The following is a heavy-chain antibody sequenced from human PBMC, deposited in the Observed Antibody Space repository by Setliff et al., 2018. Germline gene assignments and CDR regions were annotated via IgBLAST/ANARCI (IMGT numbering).Heavy chain of an antibody. CDR2: IKQDGSEK. Sequence: GWSLRLSCAASGFTFSSYWMSWVRQAPGKGLEWVANIKQDGSEKYYVDSVKGRFTISRDNAKNSLYLQMNSLRAEDTAFYHCALFGDRDTFDTWGQGTMVTVSS. D-gene: IGHD3-16*01. CDR1: GFTFSSYW. V-gene: IGHV3-7*03. CDR3: ALFGDRDTFDT. J-gene: IGHJ3*02.